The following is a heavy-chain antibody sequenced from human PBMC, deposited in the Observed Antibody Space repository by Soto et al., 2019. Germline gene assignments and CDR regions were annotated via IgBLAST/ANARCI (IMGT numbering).Heavy chain of an antibody. Sequence: PGESLKISCKGSGYSFATYWIGWVRQMPGKGLEWMGIIYPGDSDTRYSPSFQGQVTISADKSISTAFLQWSSLKASDTAMYYCARPFYDTTGHHDAFDIWGQGTMVTVSS. CDR3: ARPFYDTTGHHDAFDI. CDR2: IYPGDSDT. J-gene: IGHJ3*02. CDR1: GYSFATYW. V-gene: IGHV5-51*01. D-gene: IGHD3-22*01.